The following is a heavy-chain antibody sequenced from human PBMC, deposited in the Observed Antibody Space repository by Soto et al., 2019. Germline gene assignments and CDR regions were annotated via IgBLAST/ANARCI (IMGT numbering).Heavy chain of an antibody. D-gene: IGHD1-20*01. CDR1: GFTFSSYA. V-gene: IGHV3-23*01. J-gene: IGHJ4*02. CDR2: ISGSGGST. Sequence: GGSLRLSCAASGFTFSSYAMSWVRQAPGKGLEWVSVISGSGGSTFYADSVKGRFTISRDNFKNTLYLQMNSLRAEDTALYYCAKDRAEVSPHYFDYWGQGTLVTVSS. CDR3: AKDRAEVSPHYFDY.